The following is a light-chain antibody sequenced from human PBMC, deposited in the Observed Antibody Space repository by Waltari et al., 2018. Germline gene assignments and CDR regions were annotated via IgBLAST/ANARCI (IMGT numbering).Light chain of an antibody. Sequence: QSALTQPPSASGSPGQSVTISCTGTSSDVGRYNYVSWYQQHPGKAPKLMIYEVSKRPSGVPARLSGSKSGITASLTVSGLQAEDEAYYYCSSYAGSNNVVFGGGTKLTVL. CDR2: EVS. V-gene: IGLV2-8*01. CDR1: SSDVGRYNY. J-gene: IGLJ2*01. CDR3: SSYAGSNNVV.